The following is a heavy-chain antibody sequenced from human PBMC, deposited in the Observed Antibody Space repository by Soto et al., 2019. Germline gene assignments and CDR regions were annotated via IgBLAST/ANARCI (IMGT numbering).Heavy chain of an antibody. D-gene: IGHD3-16*02. J-gene: IGHJ4*02. CDR3: ARDGYGYNSLDN. V-gene: IGHV3-7*01. CDR2: IKEDGGGK. Sequence: EVQLVESGGGSVQPGGSLRLSCATSGFTLRNYWMVWVRQAPGKGLEWGANIKEDGGGKYFGDSVRGRFTVSRDNAKNSLYLQMNNLRAEDTAVYYCARDGYGYNSLDNWGQGTLVTVSS. CDR1: GFTLRNYW.